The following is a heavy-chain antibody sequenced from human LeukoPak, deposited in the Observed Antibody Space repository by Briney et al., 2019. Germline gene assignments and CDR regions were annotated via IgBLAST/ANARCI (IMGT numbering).Heavy chain of an antibody. CDR1: GYTFTGYY. Sequence: ASVKVSCKASGYTFTGYYMHWVRQAPGQGLEWMGWINPNSGVTNYAQKFQGRVTMTRDTSISTAYMELSRLRSDDTAVYYCARDGIYCSSTSCKLRNWFDPWGQGTLVTVSS. J-gene: IGHJ5*02. CDR3: ARDGIYCSSTSCKLRNWFDP. D-gene: IGHD2-2*01. CDR2: INPNSGVT. V-gene: IGHV1-2*02.